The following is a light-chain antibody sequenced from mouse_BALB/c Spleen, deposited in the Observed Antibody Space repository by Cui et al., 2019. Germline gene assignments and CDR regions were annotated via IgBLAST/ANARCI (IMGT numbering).Light chain of an antibody. V-gene: IGKV4-58*01. J-gene: IGKJ4*01. Sequence: ENVLTHSPAIMAASLGQKVTMTCSASSSVSSSYLHWYQQTSGASPKPLIHMTSNLASGVPARFSGSGSGTSYSLTISGVEAEDDATYYCQQWSGYPFTFGSGTKLEIK. CDR2: MTS. CDR1: SSVSSSY. CDR3: QQWSGYPFT.